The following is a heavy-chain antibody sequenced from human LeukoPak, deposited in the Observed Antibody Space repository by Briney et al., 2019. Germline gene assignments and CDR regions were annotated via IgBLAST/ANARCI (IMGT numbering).Heavy chain of an antibody. V-gene: IGHV1-18*01. CDR3: ASRVSSGGENWFDP. Sequence: ASVKVSCKASGYTFTSYGISWVRQAPGQGLEWMGWISAYNGNTSYAQKFQGRVTMTRDTSISTAYMELSRLRSDDTAVYYCASRVSSGGENWFDPWGQGTLVTVSS. D-gene: IGHD6-19*01. CDR1: GYTFTSYG. J-gene: IGHJ5*02. CDR2: ISAYNGNT.